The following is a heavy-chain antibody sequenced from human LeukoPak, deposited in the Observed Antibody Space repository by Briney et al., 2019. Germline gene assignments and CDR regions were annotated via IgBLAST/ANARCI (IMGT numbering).Heavy chain of an antibody. CDR2: IYYSGSI. CDR1: GGSISSYY. Sequence: SETLSLTCTVSGGSISSYYWSWIRQPPGKGLEWIGYIYYSGSINYNPSLKSRVTISVDTSKNQFSLKLSSVTAADTAVYYCARDIASYDFWSGYYSAFDIWGQGTMVTVSS. CDR3: ARDIASYDFWSGYYSAFDI. D-gene: IGHD3-3*01. V-gene: IGHV4-59*01. J-gene: IGHJ3*02.